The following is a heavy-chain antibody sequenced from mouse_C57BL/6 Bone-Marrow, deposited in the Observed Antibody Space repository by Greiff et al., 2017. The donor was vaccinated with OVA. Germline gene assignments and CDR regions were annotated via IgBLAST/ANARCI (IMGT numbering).Heavy chain of an antibody. CDR1: GYTFTSYG. CDR3: ARHYYYGSSYRRYFDV. CDR2: IYPRSGNT. V-gene: IGHV1-81*01. Sequence: VQLQQSGAELARPGASVKLSCKASGYTFTSYGISWVKQRTGQGLEWIGEIYPRSGNTYYNEKFKGKATLTADKSSSTAYMELRSLTSEDSAVYFCARHYYYGSSYRRYFDVWGTGTTVTVSS. J-gene: IGHJ1*03. D-gene: IGHD1-1*01.